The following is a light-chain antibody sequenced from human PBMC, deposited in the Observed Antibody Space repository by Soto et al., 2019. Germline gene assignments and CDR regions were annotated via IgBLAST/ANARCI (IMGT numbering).Light chain of an antibody. V-gene: IGKV3-15*01. Sequence: DILMTQSPDTLSVSPGESATLSCRASQSVSSNLAWYQQKPGQGPRLLIYGASTRATGIPARFSGTGSGTDFTLTISSLQSEDFAVDYCQQSNKWPLTFGGGTKVEIK. CDR2: GAS. CDR1: QSVSSN. J-gene: IGKJ4*01. CDR3: QQSNKWPLT.